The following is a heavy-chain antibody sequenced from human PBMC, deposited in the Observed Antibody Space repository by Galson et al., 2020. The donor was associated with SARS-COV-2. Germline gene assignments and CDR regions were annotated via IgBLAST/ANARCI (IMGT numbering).Heavy chain of an antibody. V-gene: IGHV5-51*01. CDR3: ARQEAYGGNSYWYCDL. CDR1: GYSFTSYW. J-gene: IGHJ2*01. CDR2: ISPGDSDT. D-gene: IGHD4-17*01. Sequence: GASLKISCKGSGYSFTSYWIGWVRQMPGKGLEWMGIISPGDSDTRYSPSFQGQVTISADKSISTAYLQWSSLKASDTAMYYCARQEAYGGNSYWYCDLWGRGTLVTVSS.